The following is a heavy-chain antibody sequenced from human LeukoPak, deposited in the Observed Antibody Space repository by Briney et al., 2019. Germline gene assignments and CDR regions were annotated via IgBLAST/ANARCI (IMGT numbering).Heavy chain of an antibody. Sequence: PSETLSLTCTVSGGSISSSSYYWGWIRQPPGKGLEWIGSIYYSGSTYYNPSLKSRVTISVDTSKNQFSLKLNSVTAADTAVYYCARDYYGSGSDYWGQGTLVTVSS. CDR3: ARDYYGSGSDY. J-gene: IGHJ4*02. CDR1: GGSISSSSYY. CDR2: IYYSGST. D-gene: IGHD3-10*01. V-gene: IGHV4-39*07.